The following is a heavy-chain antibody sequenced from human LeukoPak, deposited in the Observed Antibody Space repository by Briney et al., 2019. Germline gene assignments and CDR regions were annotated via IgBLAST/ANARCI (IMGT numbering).Heavy chain of an antibody. Sequence: TSGGSLRLSCAASGFTFSTYSMNWVRQAPGKGPEWVSSISRSSTYIYYADSVKGRFTISRDNAKNSLYLQMNGLRAEDTAVYYCAASPVAAAGTRTYWYFDLWGRGTLVTVSS. D-gene: IGHD6-13*01. J-gene: IGHJ2*01. CDR3: AASPVAAAGTRTYWYFDL. CDR2: ISRSSTYI. V-gene: IGHV3-21*01. CDR1: GFTFSTYS.